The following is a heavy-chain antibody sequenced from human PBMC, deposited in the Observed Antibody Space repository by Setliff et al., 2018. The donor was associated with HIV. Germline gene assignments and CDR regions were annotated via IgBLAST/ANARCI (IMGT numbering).Heavy chain of an antibody. CDR2: IRYDGSNK. V-gene: IGHV3-30*02. D-gene: IGHD6-19*01. J-gene: IGHJ3*02. Sequence: GGSLRLSCAASGFSFSSYGMHWVRQAPGKGLEWVAFIRYDGSNKYHADSVKGRFTISRDNSKNTLYLQMNSLRADDTAVYYCAKGGVGYSTGWYSLAVDIWGQGTMVTV. CDR1: GFSFSSYG. CDR3: AKGGVGYSTGWYSLAVDI.